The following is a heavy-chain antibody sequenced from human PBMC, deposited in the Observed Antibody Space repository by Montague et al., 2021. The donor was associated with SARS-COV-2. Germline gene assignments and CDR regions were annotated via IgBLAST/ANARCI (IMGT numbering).Heavy chain of an antibody. J-gene: IGHJ4*02. CDR3: ARGFRTVEMPTISFDY. CDR1: GESVSGFY. Sequence: SETLSLTCAVYGESVSGFYWGWIRQPPGEGLEWLGGINHSGSPNYNPSLKSRVTMSFDTSKNQFSLKLSSVTAADTAVYFCARGFRTVEMPTISFDYWGQGTLVTVSS. V-gene: IGHV4-34*01. CDR2: INHSGSP. D-gene: IGHD5-24*01.